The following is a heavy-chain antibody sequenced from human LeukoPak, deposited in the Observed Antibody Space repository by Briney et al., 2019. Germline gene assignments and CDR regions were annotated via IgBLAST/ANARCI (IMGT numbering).Heavy chain of an antibody. V-gene: IGHV4-61*02. Sequence: SETLSLTCTVSGGSISSGSYYWSWIRQPAGKGLEWIGRIYTSGSTNYNPSLKSRVTISVDTSKNQFSLNLSSVTAADTAFYYCARYYYYYYYIDVWGKGATVTVSS. CDR3: ARYYYYYYYIDV. CDR2: IYTSGST. J-gene: IGHJ6*03. CDR1: GGSISSGSYY.